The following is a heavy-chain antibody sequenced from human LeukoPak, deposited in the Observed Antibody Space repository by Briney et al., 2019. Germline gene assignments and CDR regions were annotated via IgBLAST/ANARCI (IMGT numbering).Heavy chain of an antibody. Sequence: GESLQISCKGSGYNFTNYWIAWVRQMPGKGLEWMGVIYPGDSNTGYSPSFQGQVTISVDKSISTAYLQWSSLKASDTAIYYCARQNIEAAGTYTPWGQGTLVTVSS. J-gene: IGHJ5*02. CDR2: IYPGDSNT. CDR3: ARQNIEAAGTYTP. CDR1: GYNFTNYW. V-gene: IGHV5-51*01. D-gene: IGHD6-13*01.